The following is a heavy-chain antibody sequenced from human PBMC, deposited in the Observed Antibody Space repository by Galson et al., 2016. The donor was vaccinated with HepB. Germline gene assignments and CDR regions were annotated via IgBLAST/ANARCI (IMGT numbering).Heavy chain of an antibody. V-gene: IGHV3-33*08. Sequence: SLRLSCAASGFSFSMSAMHWVRQAPGKGLEWVAVIWYDGSNKYYADSVKGRFTISRDNSKNTLYLQMNSLRAEDTAVYYCARGSLRFVYGDTFDYWGQGTLVTVSS. D-gene: IGHD4-17*01. J-gene: IGHJ4*02. CDR1: GFSFSMSA. CDR3: ARGSLRFVYGDTFDY. CDR2: IWYDGSNK.